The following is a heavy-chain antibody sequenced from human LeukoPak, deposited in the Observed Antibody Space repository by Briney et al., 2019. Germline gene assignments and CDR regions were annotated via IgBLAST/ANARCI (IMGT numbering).Heavy chain of an antibody. D-gene: IGHD4-11*01. CDR3: ARSVPDYTRFDY. Sequence: GGSLRLSCVASGFTFSDYAMNWVRQVPGKGLEWVSTSKTKYNQVYYAESVRGRFTISTDNSRNTVFLQMNSLRADDTALYYCARSVPDYTRFDYWGQGALVTVSS. J-gene: IGHJ4*02. CDR1: GFTFSDYA. CDR2: SKTKYNQV. V-gene: IGHV3-23*05.